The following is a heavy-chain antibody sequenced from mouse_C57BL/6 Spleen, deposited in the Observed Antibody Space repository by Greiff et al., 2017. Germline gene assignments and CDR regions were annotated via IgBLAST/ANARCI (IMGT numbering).Heavy chain of an antibody. Sequence: EVKVEESGGGLVKPGGSLKLSCAASGFTFSDYGMHWVRQAPEKGLEWVAYISSGSSTIYYADTVKGRFTISRDNAKNTLFLQMTSLRSEDTAMYYCARTYYGSSYGFAYWGQGTLVTVSA. J-gene: IGHJ3*01. CDR3: ARTYYGSSYGFAY. D-gene: IGHD1-1*01. V-gene: IGHV5-17*01. CDR2: ISSGSSTI. CDR1: GFTFSDYG.